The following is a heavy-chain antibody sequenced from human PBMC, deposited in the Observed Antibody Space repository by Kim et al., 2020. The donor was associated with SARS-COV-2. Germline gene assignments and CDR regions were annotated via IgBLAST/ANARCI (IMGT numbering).Heavy chain of an antibody. CDR1: GGSISSSSYY. D-gene: IGHD3-10*01. CDR3: ATYPYYYGSGSLSRFDY. Sequence: SETLSLTCTVSGGSISSSSYYWGWIRQPPGKGLEWIGSIYYSGSTYYNPSLKSRVTISVDTSKNQFSLKLSSVTAADTAVYYCATYPYYYGSGSLSRFDYWGQGTLVTVSS. J-gene: IGHJ4*02. CDR2: IYYSGST. V-gene: IGHV4-39*01.